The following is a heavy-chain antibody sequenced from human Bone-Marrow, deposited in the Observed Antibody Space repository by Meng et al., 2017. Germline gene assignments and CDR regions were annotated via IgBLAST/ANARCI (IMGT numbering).Heavy chain of an antibody. J-gene: IGHJ4*02. Sequence: GESLKISCAASEFTFSKFWMSWVRQAPGKGLEWVSSISSSSSYIYYADSVKGRFTISRDNAKNSLYLQMNSLRAEDTAVYYCAKLGSIAAPLFDYWGQGTLVTVSS. V-gene: IGHV3-21*04. D-gene: IGHD6-6*01. CDR2: ISSSSSYI. CDR1: EFTFSKFW. CDR3: AKLGSIAAPLFDY.